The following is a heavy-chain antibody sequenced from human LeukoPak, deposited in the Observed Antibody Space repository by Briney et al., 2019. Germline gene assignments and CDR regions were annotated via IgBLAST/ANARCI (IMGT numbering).Heavy chain of an antibody. Sequence: GGSLRLSCAASGFTFSSYSMNWVRQAPGKGLEWVSSISSSSSYIYYADSVKGRFTISRDNAKNSLYLQMNSLRAEDTAVYYCARGAVMVTLATHFDYWGQGTLVTVSS. CDR1: GFTFSSYS. D-gene: IGHD5-18*01. CDR2: ISSSSSYI. V-gene: IGHV3-21*01. CDR3: ARGAVMVTLATHFDY. J-gene: IGHJ4*02.